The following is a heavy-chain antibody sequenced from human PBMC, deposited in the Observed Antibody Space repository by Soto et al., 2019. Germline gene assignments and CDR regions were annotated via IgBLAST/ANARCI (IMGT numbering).Heavy chain of an antibody. CDR3: AKRGSCYLRSNYYYYMDV. Sequence: GGSLRLSCAASGFTFSSYAMSWVRQAPGKGLEWVSAISGSGGSTYYADSVKGRFTISRDNSKNTLYLQMNSLRAEDTAVYYCAKRGSCYLRSNYYYYMDVWGKGTTVTVSS. CDR2: ISGSGGST. CDR1: GFTFSSYA. V-gene: IGHV3-23*01. D-gene: IGHD2-15*01. J-gene: IGHJ6*03.